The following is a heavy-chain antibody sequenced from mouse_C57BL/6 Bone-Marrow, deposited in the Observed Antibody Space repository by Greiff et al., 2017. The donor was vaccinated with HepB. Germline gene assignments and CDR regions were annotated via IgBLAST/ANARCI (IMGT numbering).Heavy chain of an antibody. V-gene: IGHV5-17*01. Sequence: EVQGVESGGGLVKPGGSLKLSCAASGFTISDYGMHWVRQAPEKGLEWVAYISSGSSTIYYADTVKGRFTISRDNAKNTLFLQMTSLRSEDTAMYYCARRRGGYFDVWGTGTTVTVSS. CDR1: GFTISDYG. CDR2: ISSGSSTI. CDR3: ARRRGGYFDV. J-gene: IGHJ1*03.